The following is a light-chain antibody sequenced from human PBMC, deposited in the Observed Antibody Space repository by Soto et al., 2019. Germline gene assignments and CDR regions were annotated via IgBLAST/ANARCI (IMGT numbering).Light chain of an antibody. CDR3: LQYHYWPWT. CDR2: KAS. J-gene: IGKJ1*01. V-gene: IGKV1-5*03. CDR1: QIISSL. Sequence: IRMTQSPSTLSGSVRDRVTITCRASQIISSLLAWNKQKPWRAAKLLIYKASTLKSGVPSRFSGSGSGTDFTLTICCLQSEDLGVYYCLQYHYWPWTFGQGTKV.